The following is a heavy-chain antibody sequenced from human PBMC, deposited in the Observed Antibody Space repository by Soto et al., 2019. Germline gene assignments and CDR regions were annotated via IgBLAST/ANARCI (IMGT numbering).Heavy chain of an antibody. Sequence: GGSLRLSCAASGFTFSSYGMHWVRQAPGKGLEWVAVISYDGSNKYYADSVKGRFTISRDNSKNTLYLQMNSLRAEDTAVYYCAKEDDTMIPPYYYYGMDVWGQGTTVTVSS. CDR1: GFTFSSYG. CDR3: AKEDDTMIPPYYYYGMDV. V-gene: IGHV3-30*18. D-gene: IGHD3-22*01. CDR2: ISYDGSNK. J-gene: IGHJ6*02.